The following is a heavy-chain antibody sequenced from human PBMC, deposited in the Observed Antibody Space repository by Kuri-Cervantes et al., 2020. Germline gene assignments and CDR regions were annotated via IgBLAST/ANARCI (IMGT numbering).Heavy chain of an antibody. CDR2: IYSGGST. D-gene: IGHD3-3*01. CDR1: GFTVNSNY. CDR3: ASGPPYDFWSGYYYCYYGMDV. J-gene: IGHJ6*02. V-gene: IGHV3-66*01. Sequence: GESLKISCAASGFTVNSNYMSWVRQAPGKGLEWVSVIYSGGSTYYADFVKGRFTISRDNSKNTLYLQMNSLRAEDTAVYYCASGPPYDFWSGYYYCYYGMDVWGQGTTVTVSS.